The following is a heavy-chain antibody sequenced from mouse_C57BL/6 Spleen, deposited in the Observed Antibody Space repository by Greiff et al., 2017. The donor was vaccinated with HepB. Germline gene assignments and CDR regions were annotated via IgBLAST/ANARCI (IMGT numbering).Heavy chain of an antibody. J-gene: IGHJ3*01. CDR1: GYTFTDYN. CDR2: INPNNGGT. Sequence: VQLQQSGPELVKPGASVKMSCKASGYTFTDYNMHWVKQSHGKSLEWIGYINPNNGGTSYNQKFKGKATLTVNKSSSTAYMERRSLTSEDSAVYYCARGSYYDYDWFAYWGQGTLVTVSA. V-gene: IGHV1-22*01. D-gene: IGHD2-4*01. CDR3: ARGSYYDYDWFAY.